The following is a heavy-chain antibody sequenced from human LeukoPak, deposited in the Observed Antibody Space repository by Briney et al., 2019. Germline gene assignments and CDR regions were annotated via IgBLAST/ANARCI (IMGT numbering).Heavy chain of an antibody. J-gene: IGHJ5*02. CDR3: ARGPPLFDP. CDR2: IIPIFGTA. V-gene: IGHV1-69*13. Sequence: SVKVSCKTSGYTFTSYSITWVRQAPGQGLEWMGGIIPIFGTANYAQKFQGRVTITADESTSTAYMELSSLRSEDTAVYYCARGPPLFDPWGQGTLVAVSS. CDR1: GYTFTSYS.